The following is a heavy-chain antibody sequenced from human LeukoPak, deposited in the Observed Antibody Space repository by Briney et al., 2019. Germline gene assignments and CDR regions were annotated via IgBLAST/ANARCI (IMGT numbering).Heavy chain of an antibody. CDR1: GFTVSSNY. D-gene: IGHD2-2*01. V-gene: IGHV3-53*01. CDR2: IYSGGST. CDR3: AKAFIVVVPAAPYFDY. Sequence: GGSLRLSCAASGFTVSSNYMSWVRQAPGKGLEWVSVIYSGGSTYYADSVKGRFTISRDNSKNTLYLQMNSLRAEDTAVYYCAKAFIVVVPAAPYFDYWGQGTLVTVSS. J-gene: IGHJ4*02.